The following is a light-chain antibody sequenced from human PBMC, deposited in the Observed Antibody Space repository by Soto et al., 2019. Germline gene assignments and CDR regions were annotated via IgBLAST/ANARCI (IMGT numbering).Light chain of an antibody. CDR3: MQGT. CDR2: LGS. V-gene: IGKV2-28*01. J-gene: IGKJ1*01. CDR1: QSLLHSNGYNY. Sequence: DIVMTQSPLSLPVTPGEPASISCRSSQSLLHSNGYNYLDWYLQKPGQSPQLLIDLGSNRASGVPDRFTGSGSGTDFTLKISRVEAEDVGVYYCMQGTFGQGTKVEIK.